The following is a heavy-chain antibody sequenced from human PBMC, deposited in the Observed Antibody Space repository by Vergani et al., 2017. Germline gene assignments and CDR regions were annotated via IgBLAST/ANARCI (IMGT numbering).Heavy chain of an antibody. V-gene: IGHV4-61*02. Sequence: QVQLPESGPGLVKPSQTLSLTCTVSGGSISSGSYYWSWIRQPAGKGLEWIGRIYTSGSTNYNPSLKSRVTISVDTSKNQFSLKLSSVTAADTAVYYCAREGHYDILTGFYYYGMDVWGQGTTVTVSS. D-gene: IGHD3-9*01. CDR1: GGSISSGSYY. CDR2: IYTSGST. J-gene: IGHJ6*02. CDR3: AREGHYDILTGFYYYGMDV.